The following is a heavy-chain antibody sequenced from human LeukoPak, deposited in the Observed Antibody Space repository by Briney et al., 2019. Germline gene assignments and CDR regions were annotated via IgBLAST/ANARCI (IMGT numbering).Heavy chain of an antibody. CDR3: AREETMIVVD. CDR1: GYTFTGYY. D-gene: IGHD3-22*01. J-gene: IGHJ4*02. V-gene: IGHV1-2*02. Sequence: ASVKVSCKASGYTFTGYYMHWVRQAPGQGLEWMGWINPNSGGTNYAQKFQGTVTMTRDTSISTAYMELSRLRSDDTAVYYCAREETMIVVDWGQGTLVTVSS. CDR2: INPNSGGT.